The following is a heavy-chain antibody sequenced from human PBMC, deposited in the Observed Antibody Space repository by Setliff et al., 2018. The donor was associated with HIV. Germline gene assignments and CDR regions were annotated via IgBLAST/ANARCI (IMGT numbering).Heavy chain of an antibody. CDR2: IYYSGST. J-gene: IGHJ4*02. Sequence: SETLSLTCTVPGGSVSSGSYYWSWIRQPPGKGLEWIGYIYYSGSTKHNPSLKSRVTISLDTSKNQFSLKLNSVTAADTAVYYCARLYYDSTGMLGYYFDYWGQGTLVTVSS. V-gene: IGHV4-61*01. CDR3: ARLYYDSTGMLGYYFDY. CDR1: GGSVSSGSYY. D-gene: IGHD3-22*01.